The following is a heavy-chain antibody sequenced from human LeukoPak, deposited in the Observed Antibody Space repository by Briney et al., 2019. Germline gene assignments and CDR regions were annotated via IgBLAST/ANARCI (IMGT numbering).Heavy chain of an antibody. D-gene: IGHD5-18*01. CDR1: GGTFGTFSRHP. CDR3: ARDPRGYSYGYPNYYYYYGMDV. Sequence: ASVKVSCKASGGTFGTFSRHPFSWMRQAPGQGLEWMGRIIPILGIANYAQKFQGRVTITADKSTSTAYMKLSSLRSEDTAVYYCARDPRGYSYGYPNYYYYYGMDVWGQGTTVTVSS. CDR2: IIPILGIA. V-gene: IGHV1-69*04. J-gene: IGHJ6*02.